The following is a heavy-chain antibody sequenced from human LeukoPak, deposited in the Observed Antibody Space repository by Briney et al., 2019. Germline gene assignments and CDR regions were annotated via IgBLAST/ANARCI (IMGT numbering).Heavy chain of an antibody. V-gene: IGHV3-23*01. Sequence: GGSLMLCCSAYGFTFSCYAMSSVRQAPGKGLEWVSAIIGSGGSTYYADAVKGQFTISRDNSKSALYLKMNSLRAEDTAVYYCAKDQGYCSSTSCSQGTFYYYYYYGMDVWGQGTTVTVSS. CDR2: IIGSGGST. D-gene: IGHD2-2*01. J-gene: IGHJ6*02. CDR3: AKDQGYCSSTSCSQGTFYYYYYYGMDV. CDR1: GFTFSCYA.